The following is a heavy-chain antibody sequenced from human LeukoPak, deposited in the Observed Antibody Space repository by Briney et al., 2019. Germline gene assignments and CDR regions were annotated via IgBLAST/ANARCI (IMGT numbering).Heavy chain of an antibody. V-gene: IGHV3-74*01. J-gene: IGHJ4*02. CDR2: INPGGSSI. CDR1: GFTFSGYW. Sequence: PGGSLRLSSAASGFTFSGYWMHWVRQVPGKGLVWVARINPGGSSITYADSVKGRFTISRDNAKNTLYLQMDSLRAEDTGVYYCARSNQADDYWGQGTLVTVSS. D-gene: IGHD1-14*01. CDR3: ARSNQADDY.